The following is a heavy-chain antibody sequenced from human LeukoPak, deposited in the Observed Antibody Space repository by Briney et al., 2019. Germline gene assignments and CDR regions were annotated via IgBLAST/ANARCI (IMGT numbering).Heavy chain of an antibody. CDR1: GFTFSRNW. V-gene: IGHV3-7*03. D-gene: IGHD6-13*01. CDR2: LKQDGSEK. J-gene: IGHJ2*01. CDR3: ARLAYSSTWYWYFGL. Sequence: GGSLRLSCAASGFTFSRNWMSWVRQAPGKGLEWVANLKQDGSEKYYVDSVKGRFTISRDNAKNSLYLQLSTLRAEDTAIYYCARLAYSSTWYWYFGLWGRGTLVTVSS.